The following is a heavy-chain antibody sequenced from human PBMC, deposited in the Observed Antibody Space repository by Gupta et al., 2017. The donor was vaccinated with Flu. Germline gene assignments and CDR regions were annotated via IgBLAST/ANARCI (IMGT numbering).Heavy chain of an antibody. D-gene: IGHD6-13*01. V-gene: IGHV1-2*02. CDR2: INPNSGGT. Sequence: GAEVKKPGVSVKVSCKASGYTFTGYYMHWVRQAPGQGLEWMGWINPNSGGTNYAQKFQGRVTMTRDTSISTAYMELSRLRSDDTAVYYCASFDGSSSWSYGMDVWGQGTTVTVSS. CDR3: ASFDGSSSWSYGMDV. CDR1: GYTFTGYY. J-gene: IGHJ6*02.